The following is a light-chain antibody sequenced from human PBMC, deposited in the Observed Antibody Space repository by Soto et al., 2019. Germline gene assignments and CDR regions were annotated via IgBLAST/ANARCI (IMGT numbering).Light chain of an antibody. CDR1: QSVSSY. CDR3: QHYRRNTWS. V-gene: IGKV3-11*01. J-gene: IGKJ1*01. CDR2: DAS. Sequence: EIVLTQSPATLSLSPGERATLSCRASQSVSSYLAWYQQKPGQAPRLLIYDASNRATGIPARFSGSGSGTEFTLTITTLQPDDFATYFCQHYRRNTWSFGPGTKVDI.